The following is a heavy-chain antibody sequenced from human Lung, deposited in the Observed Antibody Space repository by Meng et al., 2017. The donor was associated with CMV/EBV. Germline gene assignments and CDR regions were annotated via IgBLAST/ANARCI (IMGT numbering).Heavy chain of an antibody. CDR1: GGSISSYY. J-gene: IGHJ6*02. D-gene: IGHD1-7*01. V-gene: IGHV4-59*01. CDR2: IYYSGST. Sequence: SXTXSLXCTVSGGSISSYYWSWIRQPPGKGLEWIGYIYYSGSTNYNPSLKSRVTISVDTSKNQFSLKLSSVTAADTAVYYCARVAKSTITGTTPYYYYGMDVWGQGTTVTVSS. CDR3: ARVAKSTITGTTPYYYYGMDV.